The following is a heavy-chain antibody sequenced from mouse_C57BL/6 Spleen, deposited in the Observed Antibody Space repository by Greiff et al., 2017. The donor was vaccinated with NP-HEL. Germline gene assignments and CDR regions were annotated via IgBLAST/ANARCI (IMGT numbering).Heavy chain of an antibody. V-gene: IGHV14-2*01. CDR1: GFNIKDYY. D-gene: IGHD1-1*01. J-gene: IGHJ1*03. CDR2: IDPEDGET. Sequence: VQLQQSGAELVKPGASVKLSCTASGFNIKDYYMHWVKQRTEQGLEWIGRIDPEDGETKYAPKFQGKATLTADTSSNTAYLQLISLTSEDTSVYYCARITTVVRNWYFDVWGTGTTVTVSS. CDR3: ARITTVVRNWYFDV.